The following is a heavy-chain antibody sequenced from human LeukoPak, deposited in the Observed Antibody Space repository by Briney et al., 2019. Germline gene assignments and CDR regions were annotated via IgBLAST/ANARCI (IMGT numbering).Heavy chain of an antibody. CDR2: IIPIFGTA. D-gene: IGHD2-2*01. CDR3: ARVGSGFCSSTSCLFPWWFDP. Sequence: ASVKVSCKASGGTFSSYAISWVRQAPGQGLEWMGGIIPIFGTANYAQKFQGRVTITADESTSTAYMELSSLRSEDTAVYYCARVGSGFCSSTSCLFPWWFDPWGQGTLVTVSP. CDR1: GGTFSSYA. J-gene: IGHJ5*02. V-gene: IGHV1-69*13.